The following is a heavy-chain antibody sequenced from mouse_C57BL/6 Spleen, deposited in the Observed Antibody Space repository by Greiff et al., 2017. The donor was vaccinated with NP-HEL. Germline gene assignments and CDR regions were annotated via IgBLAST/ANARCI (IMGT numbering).Heavy chain of an antibody. J-gene: IGHJ4*01. CDR3: VRHAYYMDY. V-gene: IGHV10-1*01. CDR1: GFSFNTYA. CDR2: IRSKSNNYAT. D-gene: IGHD2-10*01. Sequence: DVMLVESGGGLVQPKGSLKLSCAASGFSFNTYAMNWVRQAPGKGLEWVARIRSKSNNYATYYADSVKDRFTISRDDSESMLYLQMNNLKTEDTAMYYCVRHAYYMDYWGQGTSVTVSS.